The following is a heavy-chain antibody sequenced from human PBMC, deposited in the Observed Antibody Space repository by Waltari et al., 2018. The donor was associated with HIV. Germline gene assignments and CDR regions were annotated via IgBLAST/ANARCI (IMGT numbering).Heavy chain of an antibody. J-gene: IGHJ5*02. CDR2: VNPDGSGT. V-gene: IGHV3-74*03. CDR3: ATTTTTTYFS. CDR1: GFTFRCTW. Sequence: EVQLVESGGGLVQPGESLRLSCGASGFTFRCTWMPWVRQAPGGGLVWVSRVNPDGSGTSYADSVKGRFTISRDNAKNTVYLQMNSLRAEDTAVYYCATTTTTTYFSWGQGTLVTVSS. D-gene: IGHD1-1*01.